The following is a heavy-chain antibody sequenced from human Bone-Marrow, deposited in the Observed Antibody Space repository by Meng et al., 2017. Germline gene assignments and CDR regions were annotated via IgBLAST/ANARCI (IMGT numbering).Heavy chain of an antibody. CDR3: ARGGFDSSGYSVTRTDAFDI. CDR1: GYTFTSYD. V-gene: IGHV1-8*01. J-gene: IGHJ3*02. Sequence: ASVKVSCKASGYTFTSYDINWVRQTTGQGLEWMGWMNPKSGNTGYAQKFQGRVTMTRNTSISTAYMELSSLRSEDTAVYYCARGGFDSSGYSVTRTDAFDIWGQGTMVTVS. D-gene: IGHD3-22*01. CDR2: MNPKSGNT.